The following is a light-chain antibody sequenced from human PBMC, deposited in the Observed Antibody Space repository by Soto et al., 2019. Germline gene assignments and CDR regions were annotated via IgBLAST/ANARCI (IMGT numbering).Light chain of an antibody. Sequence: QTVVTQEPSLTESPGGTVTLTCGSSDGPVTSNHYPYWYQQRPGQVPRTLIYDTTNRQSWAPARFSGSLVGVKAALTLSGAQPEDEADYYCLLAYSGGRVFGGGTKVTVL. V-gene: IGLV7-46*01. CDR1: DGPVTSNHY. CDR2: DTT. CDR3: LLAYSGGRV. J-gene: IGLJ2*01.